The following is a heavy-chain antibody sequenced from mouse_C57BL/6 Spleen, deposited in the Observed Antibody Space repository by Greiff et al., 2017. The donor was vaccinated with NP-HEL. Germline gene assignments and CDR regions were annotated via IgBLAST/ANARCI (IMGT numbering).Heavy chain of an antibody. D-gene: IGHD2-1*01. CDR1: GYSFTDYN. Sequence: VQLQQPGAELVKPGASVKLSCKASGYSFTDYNMNWVKQSNGKSLEWIGVINPNYGTTSYNQKFKGKATLTVDQSSSTAYMQLNSLTSEDSAVYSCAKRGGNYVGAMDYWGQGTSVTVSS. CDR3: AKRGGNYVGAMDY. J-gene: IGHJ4*01. CDR2: INPNYGTT. V-gene: IGHV1-39*01.